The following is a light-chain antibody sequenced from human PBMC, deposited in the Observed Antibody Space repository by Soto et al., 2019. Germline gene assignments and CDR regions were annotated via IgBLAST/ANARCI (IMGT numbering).Light chain of an antibody. J-gene: IGLJ1*01. Sequence: QSVPTQPASVSGSPGQSITISCTGTSSDVGNYNYVSWYQQYPGRVPKLLIYMVSNRPSGVSNRFSGSKSGNTASLTISGLQAEDEADYFCTSPTPGSLYVFGTGTKVTVL. CDR2: MVS. CDR3: TSPTPGSLYV. V-gene: IGLV2-14*01. CDR1: SSDVGNYNY.